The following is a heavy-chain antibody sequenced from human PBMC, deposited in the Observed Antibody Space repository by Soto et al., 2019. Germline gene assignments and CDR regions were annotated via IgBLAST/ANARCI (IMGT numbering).Heavy chain of an antibody. D-gene: IGHD3-10*01. J-gene: IGHJ5*02. CDR2: VYHTGNA. V-gene: IGHV4-30-2*01. CDR3: ARTRGVIPRVTYNWFDP. Sequence: SETLSLTCTVSGGSITTAGYSWSWIRQPPGKALEWIGYVYHTGNAYPKPSLKSRVTISLDRSKNQFSLKMTSVTAADTALYYCARTRGVIPRVTYNWFDPWGQGTLVTVSS. CDR1: GGSITTAGYS.